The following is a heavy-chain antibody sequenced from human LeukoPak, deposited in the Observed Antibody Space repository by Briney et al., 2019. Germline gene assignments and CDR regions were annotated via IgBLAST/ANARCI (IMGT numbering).Heavy chain of an antibody. CDR2: ISSSSYI. Sequence: GGSLRLSCAASGFTFSSYSMNWVRQAPGKGLEWVSSISSSSYIYYADSVKGRFTISGDNAKNSLYLQMNSLRAEDTAVYYCARDKCSGGSCYDYWGQGTLVTVSS. V-gene: IGHV3-21*01. J-gene: IGHJ4*02. CDR1: GFTFSSYS. D-gene: IGHD2-15*01. CDR3: ARDKCSGGSCYDY.